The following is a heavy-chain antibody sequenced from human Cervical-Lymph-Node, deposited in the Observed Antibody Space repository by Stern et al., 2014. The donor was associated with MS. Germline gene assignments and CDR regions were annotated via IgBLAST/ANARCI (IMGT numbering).Heavy chain of an antibody. CDR1: GGSLSDSTYY. J-gene: IGHJ2*01. V-gene: IGHV4-39*01. D-gene: IGHD2-15*01. CDR2: ISHSGTT. Sequence: QLQLQESGPRLVKPSETLSLTCSVSGGSLSDSTYYWDWICQSPGKGLEWIGSISHSGTTSYKPAITSRVTISVDTSKNPISLQLHSVTAADTAVFYCARRVVDWYFDVWGRGTLVTVSS. CDR3: ARRVVDWYFDV.